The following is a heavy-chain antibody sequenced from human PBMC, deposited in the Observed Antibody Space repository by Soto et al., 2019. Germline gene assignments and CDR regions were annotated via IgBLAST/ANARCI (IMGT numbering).Heavy chain of an antibody. J-gene: IGHJ5*02. D-gene: IGHD3-22*01. Sequence: QVQLVQSGAEVKKPGSSVKVSCKASGGTFSSYAISWVRQAPGQGLAWMGGIIPIFGTAHYAQQCPGRDTITADESTSTAYMELSSVRAEDTAVEYGARRGYDRSGYYYRCDPGGQGTLVTVSS. CDR1: GGTFSSYA. CDR2: IIPIFGTA. CDR3: ARRGYDRSGYYYRCDP. V-gene: IGHV1-69*12.